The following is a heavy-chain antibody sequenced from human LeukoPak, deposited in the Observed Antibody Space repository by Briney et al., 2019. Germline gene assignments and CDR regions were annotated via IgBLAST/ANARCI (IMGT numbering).Heavy chain of an antibody. Sequence: SETLSLTCTGSGGSVSSGSYYWNWIRQPPGKGLEWMGYMHSSGRSNYNPSLKSRVTISVDTSKNQFSLRLSSVTAADTAVYYCARGGVGATCAGFDYWGQGTLVTVSS. CDR1: GGSVSSGSYY. V-gene: IGHV4-61*01. CDR2: MHSSGRS. CDR3: ARGGVGATCAGFDY. J-gene: IGHJ4*02. D-gene: IGHD1-26*01.